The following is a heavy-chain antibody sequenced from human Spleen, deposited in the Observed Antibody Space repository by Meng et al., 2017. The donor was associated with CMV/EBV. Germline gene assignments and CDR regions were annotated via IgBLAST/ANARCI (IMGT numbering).Heavy chain of an antibody. V-gene: IGHV3-48*04. CDR1: GFTFSSYS. CDR2: ISSSSSTI. Sequence: GESLKISCAASGFTFSSYSMNWVRQAPGKGLEWVSYISSSSSTIYYADSVKGRFTISRDNAKNSLNLQMNSLRAEDTAVYYCARARGSGCLDYWGQGTLVTVSS. CDR3: ARARGSGCLDY. D-gene: IGHD3-16*01. J-gene: IGHJ4*02.